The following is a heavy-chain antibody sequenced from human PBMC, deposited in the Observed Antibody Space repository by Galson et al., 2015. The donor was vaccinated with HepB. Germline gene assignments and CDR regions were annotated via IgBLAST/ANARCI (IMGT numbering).Heavy chain of an antibody. Sequence: SVKVSCKASGGTFTSYGISWVRQAPGQGLEWMGGIIPIFGTANYAQKFQGRVTITADKSTSTAYMELSSLRSEDTAVYYCARHRDPNYYDQYYYGMDVWGQGTTVTVSS. J-gene: IGHJ6*02. CDR3: ARHRDPNYYDQYYYGMDV. D-gene: IGHD3-22*01. CDR2: IIPIFGTA. CDR1: GGTFTSYG. V-gene: IGHV1-69*06.